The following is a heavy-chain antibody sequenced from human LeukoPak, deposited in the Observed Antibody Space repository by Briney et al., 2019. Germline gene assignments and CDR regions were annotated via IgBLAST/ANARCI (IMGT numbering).Heavy chain of an antibody. J-gene: IGHJ4*02. CDR3: ARVSRGFAYYFDY. CDR1: GFTFSTYG. V-gene: IGHV3-21*01. Sequence: GGSLRLSCAASGFTFSTYGMHWVRQAPGKGLEWVSSISSSSSYIYYADSVKGRLTISRDNAKNSLYLQMNSLRAEDTAVYYCARVSRGFAYYFDYWGQGTLVTVSS. CDR2: ISSSSSYI. D-gene: IGHD3-10*01.